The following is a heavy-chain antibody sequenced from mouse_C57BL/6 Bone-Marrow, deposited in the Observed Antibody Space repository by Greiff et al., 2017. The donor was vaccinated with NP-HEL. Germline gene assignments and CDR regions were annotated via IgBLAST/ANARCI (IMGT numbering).Heavy chain of an antibody. D-gene: IGHD1-1*01. CDR3: ARRPYGSSPYYFDY. Sequence: QVQLQQSGAELARPGASVKLSCKASGYTFTSYGISWVKQRTGQGLEWIGEIYPRSGNTYYNEKFKGKATLTADKSSSTAYMELRSLTSEDSAVYFCARRPYGSSPYYFDYWGQGTTLTVSS. J-gene: IGHJ2*01. V-gene: IGHV1-81*01. CDR2: IYPRSGNT. CDR1: GYTFTSYG.